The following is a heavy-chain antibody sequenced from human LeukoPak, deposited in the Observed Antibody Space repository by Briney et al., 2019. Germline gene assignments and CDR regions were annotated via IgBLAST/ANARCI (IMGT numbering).Heavy chain of an antibody. CDR2: INPGGDNT. D-gene: IGHD3-16*01. V-gene: IGHV1-46*01. J-gene: IGHJ4*02. Sequence: ASVKVSCKASGYTFTNYYIHWVRQAPGQGLEWMGLINPGGDNTDYAQKFQGRVTMTEDTSTDTAYMELSSLRSEDTAVYYCATVFTFGGVIFGFDYWGQGTLVTVSS. CDR1: GYTFTNYY. CDR3: ATVFTFGGVIFGFDY.